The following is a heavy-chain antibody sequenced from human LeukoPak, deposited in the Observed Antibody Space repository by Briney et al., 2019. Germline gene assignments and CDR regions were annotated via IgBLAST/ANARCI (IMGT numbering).Heavy chain of an antibody. Sequence: GGSLRLSCAASGFTFSSYIMNWVRQAPGKGLEWVSSISSSNHIYYADSMKGRFTISRDNAKNSLYLQMNSLRAEDTAVYYCAELGITMIGGVWGKGTTVTISS. J-gene: IGHJ6*04. CDR2: ISSSNHI. D-gene: IGHD3-10*02. V-gene: IGHV3-21*01. CDR3: AELGITMIGGV. CDR1: GFTFSSYI.